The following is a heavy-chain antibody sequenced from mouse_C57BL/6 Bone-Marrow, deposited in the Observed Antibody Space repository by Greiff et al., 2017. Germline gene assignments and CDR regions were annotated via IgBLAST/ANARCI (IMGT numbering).Heavy chain of an antibody. CDR1: GFSLTSYG. CDR2: IWSGGST. CDR3: ARKGRIAY. Sequence: QVQLKQSGPGLVQPSQSLSITCTVSGFSLTSYGVHWVRQSPGKGLEWLGVIWSGGSTDYNAAFISRLSISKDNPKSQVFFKMNRLQADDTAIYYCARKGRIAYWGQGTLVTVSA. V-gene: IGHV2-2*01. J-gene: IGHJ3*01.